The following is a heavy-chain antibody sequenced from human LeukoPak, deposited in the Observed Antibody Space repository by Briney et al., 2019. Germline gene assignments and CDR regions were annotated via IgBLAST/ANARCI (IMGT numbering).Heavy chain of an antibody. CDR1: GGSISSSSYY. CDR2: IYYSGST. CDR3: ARLGRITMVRGVIN. J-gene: IGHJ4*02. V-gene: IGHV4-39*01. D-gene: IGHD3-10*01. Sequence: SETLSLTCTVSGGSISSSSYYWGWIRQPPGKGLEWIGSIYYSGSTYYNPSLKSRVTISVDTSKNQFSLKLSSVTAADTAVYYCARLGRITMVRGVINWGQGTLVTVSS.